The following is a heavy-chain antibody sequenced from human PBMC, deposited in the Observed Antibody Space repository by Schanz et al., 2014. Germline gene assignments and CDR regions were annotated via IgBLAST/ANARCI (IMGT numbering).Heavy chain of an antibody. D-gene: IGHD2-15*01. CDR1: GFSFGTYA. V-gene: IGHV3-23*04. CDR2: ISGTGGDDT. CDR3: AKDISDTSGKYDS. Sequence: EVQLVESGGGLVQPGGSLRLSCAASGFSFGTYAMSWVRQAPGKGLLWVSSISGTGGDDTYYAVSVKVRFTISRDNSTITLLLHRNSLRVADVDNYYCAKDISDTSGKYDSWGQGTLVTVSS. J-gene: IGHJ4*02.